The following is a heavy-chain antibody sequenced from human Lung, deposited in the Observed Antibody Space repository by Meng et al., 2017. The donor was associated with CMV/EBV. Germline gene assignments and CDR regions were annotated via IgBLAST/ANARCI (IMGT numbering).Heavy chain of an antibody. CDR3: ARGMGYTDMPKLLKSRRPKDYYYGLDV. J-gene: IGHJ6*02. Sequence: SETLSLXCAVYGGSLSGFYWTWVRQAPGKGLEWIGAVSHSGSTNHNPSLATRVTMSVDTSKKQFSLQLKSLTAADTAIYYCARGMGYTDMPKLLKSRRPKDYYYGLDVWGQGTPVTVSS. CDR2: VSHSGST. D-gene: IGHD2-2*01. CDR1: GGSLSGFY. V-gene: IGHV4-34*01.